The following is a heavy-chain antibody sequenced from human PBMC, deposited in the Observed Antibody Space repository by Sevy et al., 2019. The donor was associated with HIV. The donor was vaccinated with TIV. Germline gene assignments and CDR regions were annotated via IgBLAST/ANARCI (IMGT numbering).Heavy chain of an antibody. J-gene: IGHJ3*02. CDR2: ISAYNGNT. D-gene: IGHD2-2*01. V-gene: IGHV1-18*04. Sequence: ASVKVSCKASGYTFTSYGISWVRQAPGQGLEWMGWISAYNGNTNYAQKFQGRVTMTTDTSTSTAYMELRSLRSDDTAVYYCARRRHCSSTSCHHAFDIWGQGTMVTVSS. CDR1: GYTFTSYG. CDR3: ARRRHCSSTSCHHAFDI.